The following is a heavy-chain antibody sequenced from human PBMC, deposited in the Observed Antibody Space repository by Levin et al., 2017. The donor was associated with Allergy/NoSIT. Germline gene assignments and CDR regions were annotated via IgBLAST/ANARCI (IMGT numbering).Heavy chain of an antibody. D-gene: IGHD2-15*01. J-gene: IGHJ4*02. Sequence: ASVKVSCAASGFTFTSYDMHWVRQTKGQGLEWVSGIGTAGETYYSGSVKGRFTISREDAKNSFYLQMNSLRAGDTAVYYCAKSIGYCGGGRCYLDSWGQGTQVTVSS. CDR2: IGTAGET. CDR3: AKSIGYCGGGRCYLDS. V-gene: IGHV3-13*01. CDR1: GFTFTSYD.